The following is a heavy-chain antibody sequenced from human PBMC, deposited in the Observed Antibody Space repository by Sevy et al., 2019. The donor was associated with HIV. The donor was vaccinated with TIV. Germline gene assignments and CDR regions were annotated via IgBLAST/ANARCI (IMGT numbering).Heavy chain of an antibody. J-gene: IGHJ4*02. V-gene: IGHV3-21*06. CDR1: GFXFSSYS. D-gene: IGHD1-26*01. Sequence: GGSLRLSCAAXGFXFSSYSMNWVRQAPGKGLEWVSSISGSSNYLYYAESLKGRFIISRDNAKNTLYLQMNSLRADDTAVYYXXTGPPDGXXXYFDXXXQGTLVTVSS. CDR2: ISGSSNYL. CDR3: XTGPPDGXXXYFDX.